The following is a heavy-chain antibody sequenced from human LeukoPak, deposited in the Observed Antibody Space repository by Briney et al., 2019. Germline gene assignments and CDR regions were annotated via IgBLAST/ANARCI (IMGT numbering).Heavy chain of an antibody. CDR3: AKHLTATNTYIFFGLDV. V-gene: IGHV3-9*01. CDR1: GFSFKDYG. CDR2: INWNGGGT. Sequence: PGGSLRLSCAATGFSFKDYGMHWVRQPPGKGLEWVSAINWNGGGTDYADSVKGRFTIPRDNAKNSLYLQLSSLRPEDTALYYCAKHLTATNTYIFFGLDVWGQGTSVTVSS. D-gene: IGHD1-26*01. J-gene: IGHJ6*02.